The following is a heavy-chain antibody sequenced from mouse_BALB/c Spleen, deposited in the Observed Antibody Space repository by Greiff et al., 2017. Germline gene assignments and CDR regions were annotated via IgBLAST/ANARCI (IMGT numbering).Heavy chain of an antibody. CDR2: ISSGGSYT. D-gene: IGHD1-1*01. V-gene: IGHV5-6*01. CDR1: GFTFSSYG. Sequence: EVMLVESGGDLVKPGGSLKLSCAASGFTFSSYGMSWVRQTPDKRLEWVATISSGGSYTYYPDSVKGRFTISRDNAKNTLYLQMSSLKSEDTAMYYCARGDYYGSSWYFDVWGAGTTVTVSS. CDR3: ARGDYYGSSWYFDV. J-gene: IGHJ1*01.